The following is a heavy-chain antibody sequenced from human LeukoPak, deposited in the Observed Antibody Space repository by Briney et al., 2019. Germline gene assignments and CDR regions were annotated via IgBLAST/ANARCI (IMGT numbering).Heavy chain of an antibody. V-gene: IGHV4-4*07. CDR2: IYVSGST. CDR3: ARDLQGAVAGTRYNWFDP. Sequence: SETLSLTCTVSGASISSYYWSWIRQPAGKGLEWIGRIYVSGSTNYNPSLKSRVTMSVDTSKNQFSLKLSSVTAADTAVYYCARDLQGAVAGTRYNWFDPWGQGTLVTVSS. J-gene: IGHJ5*02. D-gene: IGHD6-19*01. CDR1: GASISSYY.